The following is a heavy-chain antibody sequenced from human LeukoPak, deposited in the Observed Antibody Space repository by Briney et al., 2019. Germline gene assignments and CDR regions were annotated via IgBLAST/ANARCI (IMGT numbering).Heavy chain of an antibody. J-gene: IGHJ4*02. Sequence: ATVKVSCKASGYTFTSYYMHWVRQAPGQGLEWMGIINPSGGSTSYAQKFQGRVTMTRDTSTSTVYMELSSLRSEDTAVYYCARDLLRDGYTDYWGQGTLVTVSS. CDR3: ARDLLRDGYTDY. CDR1: GYTFTSYY. D-gene: IGHD5-12*01. V-gene: IGHV1-46*01. CDR2: INPSGGST.